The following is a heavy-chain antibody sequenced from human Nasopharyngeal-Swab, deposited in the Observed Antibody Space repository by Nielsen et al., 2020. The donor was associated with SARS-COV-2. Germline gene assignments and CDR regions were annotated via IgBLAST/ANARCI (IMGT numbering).Heavy chain of an antibody. Sequence: GGSLRLSCAASGFDFSRYWMHWVRQAPGEGLVWVPRINNDGSDTKYADSVKGRFTISRDNAENTLYLQINSLRAEDTAVYYCATFGVSSAWDYWGQGTLVTVSS. D-gene: IGHD6-19*01. CDR2: INNDGSDT. J-gene: IGHJ4*02. V-gene: IGHV3-74*03. CDR1: GFDFSRYW. CDR3: ATFGVSSAWDY.